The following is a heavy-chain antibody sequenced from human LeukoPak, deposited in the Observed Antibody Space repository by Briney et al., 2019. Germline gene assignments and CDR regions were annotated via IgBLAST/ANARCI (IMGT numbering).Heavy chain of an antibody. Sequence: GGSLRLSCAASGFTFSSHWMSWVRQAPGKGLEWVANIKQDGSEKYYVDSVKGRFTISRDNAKNSLYLQMNSLRAEDTAVYYCARDLQYASDYMDVWGKGTTVTVSS. J-gene: IGHJ6*03. V-gene: IGHV3-7*01. D-gene: IGHD2-2*01. CDR3: ARDLQYASDYMDV. CDR2: IKQDGSEK. CDR1: GFTFSSHW.